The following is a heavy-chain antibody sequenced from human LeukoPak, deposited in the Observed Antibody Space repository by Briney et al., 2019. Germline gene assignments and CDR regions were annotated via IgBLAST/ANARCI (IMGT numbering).Heavy chain of an antibody. Sequence: PGGSLRLSCAASGFTFSNSAMNWVRQVPGKGLEWVSSIDYDSSHIYYAASVRGRFTISRDNARNSVYLQMNSLRVEDTAVYYCARDPLRYLRVAHYDYWGQGTLVAVSS. CDR2: IDYDSSHI. CDR3: ARDPLRYLRVAHYDY. D-gene: IGHD3-9*01. V-gene: IGHV3-21*01. CDR1: GFTFSNSA. J-gene: IGHJ4*02.